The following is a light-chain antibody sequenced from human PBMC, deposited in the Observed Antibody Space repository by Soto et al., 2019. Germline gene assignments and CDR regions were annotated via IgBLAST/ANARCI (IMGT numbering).Light chain of an antibody. V-gene: IGLV2-8*01. CDR2: EVS. J-gene: IGLJ3*02. Sequence: QSALTQPPSASGSPGQSVAISCTGTSSDVGGYNYVSWCQQHPGKAPKLMIYEVSKRPSGVPDRFSGSKSGNTASLTVSGLQAEDEAHYYCSSYAGSRVFGGGTKLTVL. CDR1: SSDVGGYNY. CDR3: SSYAGSRV.